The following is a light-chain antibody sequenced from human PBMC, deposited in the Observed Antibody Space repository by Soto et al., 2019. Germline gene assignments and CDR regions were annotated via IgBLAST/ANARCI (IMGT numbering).Light chain of an antibody. CDR2: GAS. J-gene: IGKJ2*01. CDR1: QSVSSF. CDR3: QQYGSSPQP. V-gene: IGKV3-20*01. Sequence: EIVLTQSPGTLSLSPGERATLSCRARQSVSSFLAWYQHKPGQPPRLLIYGASSRATGTPDRFSGSGSGTDFTLTISRLEPEDFAVYYCQQYGSSPQPFGQGTKLEIK.